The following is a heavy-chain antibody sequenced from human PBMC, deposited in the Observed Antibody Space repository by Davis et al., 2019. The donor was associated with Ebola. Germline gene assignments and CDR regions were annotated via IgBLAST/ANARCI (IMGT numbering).Heavy chain of an antibody. Sequence: GESLKISCAASGFTFSSYSMNWVRQAPGKGLEWVSSIRGSGAYYADSVKGRFTISRDNSKHTLYLQMNSLRAEDTAVYYCARRDRGWGGNDYWGQGTLVTVSS. J-gene: IGHJ4*02. D-gene: IGHD6-19*01. V-gene: IGHV3-23*01. CDR1: GFTFSSYS. CDR3: ARRDRGWGGNDY. CDR2: IRGSGA.